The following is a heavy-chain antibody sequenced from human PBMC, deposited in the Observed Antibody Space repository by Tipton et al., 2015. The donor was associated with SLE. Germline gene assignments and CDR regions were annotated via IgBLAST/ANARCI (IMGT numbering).Heavy chain of an antibody. J-gene: IGHJ4*02. Sequence: LRLSCTVSGGSIRSDDYYWTWIRQHPGKGLEWIGHINYGGGTYYKPSLKSRLTISVDTSKNQFSLKLSSVTAADTAVYFCARGGVGGYDYFDYWGQGTLVTVSS. V-gene: IGHV4-31*02. D-gene: IGHD5-12*01. CDR1: GGSIRSDDYY. CDR2: INYGGGT. CDR3: ARGGVGGYDYFDY.